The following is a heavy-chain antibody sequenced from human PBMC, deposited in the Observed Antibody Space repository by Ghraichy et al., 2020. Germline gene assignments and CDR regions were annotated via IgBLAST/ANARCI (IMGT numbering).Heavy chain of an antibody. J-gene: IGHJ3*02. D-gene: IGHD3-9*01. CDR1: GFTFSSYS. V-gene: IGHV3-48*04. CDR2: ISSSSSTI. CDR3: ARPDVLRYFDWLLPSDAFDI. Sequence: GGSLRLSCVASGFTFSSYSMNWVRQAPGKGLEWVSYISSSSSTIYYADSVKGRFTISRDNAKNSLYLQMNSLRAEDTAVYYCARPDVLRYFDWLLPSDAFDIWGQGTMVTVSS.